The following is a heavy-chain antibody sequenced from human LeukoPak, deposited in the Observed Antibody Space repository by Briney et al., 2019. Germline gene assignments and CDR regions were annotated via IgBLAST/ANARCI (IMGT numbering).Heavy chain of an antibody. D-gene: IGHD5-12*01. V-gene: IGHV3-23*01. Sequence: GGSLRLSCAASRFTFSSYDMSWVRQAPGKGLEYVSTISNTGYSTIYADSVKGRFTISRDNSKNTLYLQMNSLRGEDTAVYYCARTGFRGYDPFDYWGQGTLVTVSS. J-gene: IGHJ4*02. CDR2: ISNTGYST. CDR1: RFTFSSYD. CDR3: ARTGFRGYDPFDY.